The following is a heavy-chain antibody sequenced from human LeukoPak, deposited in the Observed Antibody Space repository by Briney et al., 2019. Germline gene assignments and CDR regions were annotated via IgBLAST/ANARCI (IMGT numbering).Heavy chain of an antibody. V-gene: IGHV3-33*01. J-gene: IGHJ4*02. Sequence: AGGSLRLSCAASRFTFSNYGMHWVRQAPGKGLEWVAVIWYDGSNKYYADSVKGRFTISRDNSKNTLYLQMNSLRAEDTAVYYCARDPGRGYTYGYGFDYWGQGTLVIVSS. CDR1: RFTFSNYG. D-gene: IGHD5-18*01. CDR3: ARDPGRGYTYGYGFDY. CDR2: IWYDGSNK.